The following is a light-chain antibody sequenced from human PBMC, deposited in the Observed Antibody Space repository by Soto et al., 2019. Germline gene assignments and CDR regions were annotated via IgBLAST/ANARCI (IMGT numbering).Light chain of an antibody. CDR3: QHYNDWPPTT. CDR2: GAS. J-gene: IGKJ4*01. V-gene: IGKV3-15*01. CDR1: QSVSSN. Sequence: EIVMTQSPATLSVSPGERATLSCRASQSVSSNLAWHHQKPAQAPRLLIYGASTRATGIPARFSGSWSGTEFTLTISSLQSEDCAVYYCQHYNDWPPTTFGGGNNVEIK.